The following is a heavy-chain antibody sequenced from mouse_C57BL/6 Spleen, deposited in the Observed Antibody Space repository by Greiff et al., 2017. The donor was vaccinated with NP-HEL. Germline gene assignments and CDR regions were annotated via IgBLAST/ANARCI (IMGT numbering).Heavy chain of an antibody. CDR1: GFTFSSYG. J-gene: IGHJ2*01. D-gene: IGHD1-1*01. Sequence: DVHLVESGGDLVKPGGSLKLSCAASGFTFSSYGMSWVRQTPDKRLEWVATISSGGSYTYYPDSVKGRFTISRDNAKNTLYLQMSSLKSEDTAMYYWSRYPLTTVVATRGKNYFDYWGQGTTLTVSS. CDR2: ISSGGSYT. V-gene: IGHV5-6*01. CDR3: SRYPLTTVVATRGKNYFDY.